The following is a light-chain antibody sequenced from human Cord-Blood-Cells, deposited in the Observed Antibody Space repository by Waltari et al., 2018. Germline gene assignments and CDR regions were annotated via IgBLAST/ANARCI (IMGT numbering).Light chain of an antibody. CDR2: EGS. J-gene: IGLJ3*02. V-gene: IGLV2-23*01. CDR3: CSYAGSNWV. CDR1: SSDVRSYNL. Sequence: QSALTQPASVAGSPGQSITISCPGTSSDVRSYNLVSWYQQHPGKAPKPMIYEGSKRPSGVSNRFSGSKSGNTASLTISGLQAEDEADYYCCSYAGSNWVFGGGTKLTVL.